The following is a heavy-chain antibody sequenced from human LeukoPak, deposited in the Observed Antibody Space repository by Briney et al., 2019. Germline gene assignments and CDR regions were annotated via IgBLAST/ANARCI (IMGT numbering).Heavy chain of an antibody. D-gene: IGHD2-2*01. CDR2: INHSGST. Sequence: PSETLSLTCAVYGGSFSGYYWSWIRQPPGKGLEWIGEINHSGSTNYNPSLKSRVTISVDTSKNQFSLKLSSVTAADTAVYYCARGFEAYQPLLGYFDYWGQGTLVTVSS. J-gene: IGHJ4*02. CDR3: ARGFEAYQPLLGYFDY. V-gene: IGHV4-34*01. CDR1: GGSFSGYY.